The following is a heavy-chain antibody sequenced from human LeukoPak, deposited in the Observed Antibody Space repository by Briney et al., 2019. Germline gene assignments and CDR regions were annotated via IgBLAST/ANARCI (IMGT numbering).Heavy chain of an antibody. CDR3: ASSYYDSSGTLGV. CDR1: GFTFSDCY. V-gene: IGHV3-11*04. J-gene: IGHJ4*02. CDR2: ISSSGSTI. Sequence: PGGSLRLSCAASGFTFSDCYMSWIRQAPGKGLEWVSYISSSGSTIYYADSVKGRFTISRDNAKNSLYLQMNSLRAEDTAVYYCASSYYDSSGTLGVWGQGTLVTVSS. D-gene: IGHD3-22*01.